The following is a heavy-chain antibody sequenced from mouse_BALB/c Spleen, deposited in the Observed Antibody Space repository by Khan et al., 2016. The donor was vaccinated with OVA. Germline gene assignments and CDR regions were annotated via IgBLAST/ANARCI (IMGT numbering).Heavy chain of an antibody. V-gene: IGHV1S137*01. CDR2: ISTYYGDV. J-gene: IGHJ3*01. Sequence: QVQLQQPGAELVRPGVSVKISCKGSGYTFTDFTMHWVKQSHAKSLEWIGVISTYYGDVTYNQKFKGKATMTVDKSSSTAYMELARLTSEDSAIYDCTRGGGGNRFAYWGQGTLVTVSA. CDR3: TRGGGGNRFAY. CDR1: GYTFTDFT.